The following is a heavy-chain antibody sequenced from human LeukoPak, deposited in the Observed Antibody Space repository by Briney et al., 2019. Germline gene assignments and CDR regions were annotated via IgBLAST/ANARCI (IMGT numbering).Heavy chain of an antibody. CDR2: FNTNTGNP. V-gene: IGHV7-4-1*02. D-gene: IGHD3-22*01. J-gene: IGHJ4*02. CDR3: ARLRYYSESNANNRFDY. CDR1: GYTFTSYA. Sequence: ASVKLSCNASGYTFTSYAMNLVRQAPGQGLEWMGWFNTNTGNPTYAQGFTGRFGFSLDTSVSTAYLQISSLKAEDTAVYYCARLRYYSESNANNRFDYWGQGTLVTVSS.